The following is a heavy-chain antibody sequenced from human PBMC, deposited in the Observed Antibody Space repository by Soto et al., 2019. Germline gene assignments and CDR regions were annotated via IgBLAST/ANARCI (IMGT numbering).Heavy chain of an antibody. J-gene: IGHJ4*02. CDR3: ARRTVNIRTFYSGLKTHCFDY. Sequence: SETLSLTCAVYGGSFSGYYWSWIRQPPGKGLEWIGEINHSGSTNYDPSLKSRVTISVDTSKNQFSLKLKSVTAADTAIYYCARRTVNIRTFYSGLKTHCFDYWGQGAPVTVSS. CDR1: GGSFSGYY. D-gene: IGHD6-19*01. V-gene: IGHV4-34*01. CDR2: INHSGST.